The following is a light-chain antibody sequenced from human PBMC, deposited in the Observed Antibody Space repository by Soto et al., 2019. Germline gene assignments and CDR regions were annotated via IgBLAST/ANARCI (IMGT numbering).Light chain of an antibody. CDR3: QQCGSSPS. CDR2: ATS. V-gene: IGKV3-20*01. CDR1: QSVSSSY. Sequence: EIVLTQSPGTLSLSPGERATLSCRASQSVSSSYLAWYQQKPGQAPRLLIYATSSRAAGIPDRFSGSGSGTDFPIAISRLEPEDVAVYYCQQCGSSPSFGQGTKVELK. J-gene: IGKJ1*01.